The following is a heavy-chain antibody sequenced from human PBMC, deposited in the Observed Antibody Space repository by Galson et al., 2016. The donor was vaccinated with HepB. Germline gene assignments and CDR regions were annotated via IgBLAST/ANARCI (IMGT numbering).Heavy chain of an antibody. V-gene: IGHV3-74*01. D-gene: IGHD2-15*01. J-gene: IGHJ3*02. CDR1: GFSFSSYW. CDR2: SNIDGSIK. Sequence: SLRLSCAASGFSFSSYWMHWVRQGPGKGLVWVSRSNIDGSIKNYAASVKGRFTISRNNAKNTLYLQMDSLTTEDTAIYYCAREIVVSGSPQDAFDIWGQGTMVTVSS. CDR3: AREIVVSGSPQDAFDI.